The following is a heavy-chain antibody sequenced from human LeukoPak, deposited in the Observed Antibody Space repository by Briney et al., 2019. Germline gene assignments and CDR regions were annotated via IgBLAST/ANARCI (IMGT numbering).Heavy chain of an antibody. CDR2: IYYSATT. CDR3: ARGFYGSGSYSPPYYYMDV. CDR1: GGSISSSSYY. V-gene: IGHV4-39*07. Sequence: SETLSLTCTVSGGSISSSSYYWGWIRQPPGKGLEWIGSIYYSATTYYNPSLKSRVTISVDTSKNQFSLKLSSVTAADTAVYYCARGFYGSGSYSPPYYYMDVWGKGTTVTISS. J-gene: IGHJ6*03. D-gene: IGHD3-10*01.